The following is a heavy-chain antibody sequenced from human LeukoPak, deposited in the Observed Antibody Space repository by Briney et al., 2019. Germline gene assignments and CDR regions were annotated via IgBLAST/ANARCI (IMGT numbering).Heavy chain of an antibody. CDR1: GFTFSNYW. D-gene: IGHD3-22*01. Sequence: GGSLTLSCAASGFTFSNYWMSWVRQAPGKGLVWVSRINSDGSSRHYADSVKGRFTISRDNGKNTLHLQMTSVRAEDTAVYYCARGGPDSSDYSSLFDYWGRGILVTVSS. CDR2: INSDGSSR. V-gene: IGHV3-74*01. J-gene: IGHJ4*02. CDR3: ARGGPDSSDYSSLFDY.